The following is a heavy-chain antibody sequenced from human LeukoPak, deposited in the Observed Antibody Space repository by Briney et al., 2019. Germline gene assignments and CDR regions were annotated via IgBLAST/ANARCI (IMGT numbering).Heavy chain of an antibody. CDR3: ARAPRYCSGGSCYLW. J-gene: IGHJ4*02. Sequence: VGSLRLSCAASGFTFSSYWMHWVRQAPGEGLVWVSRINSDGSSTSYADSVKGRFTISRDNAKNTLYLQIKSLRAEDTAVYYCARAPRYCSGGSCYLWWGQGTLVTVSS. CDR1: GFTFSSYW. CDR2: INSDGSST. D-gene: IGHD2-15*01. V-gene: IGHV3-74*01.